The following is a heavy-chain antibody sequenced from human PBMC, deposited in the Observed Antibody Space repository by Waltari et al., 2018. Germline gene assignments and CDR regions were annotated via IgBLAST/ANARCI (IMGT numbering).Heavy chain of an antibody. D-gene: IGHD3-10*01. Sequence: EVQLAQSGGGFVYAGGSLRLSCVAYGFHYTSARLSWFRQDPGKVLEWLGLIKSATSGGAADYGAPVKGRFTISRDDSQNTHFLQMNSLKVEDTAVYYCVADISEIGRGEFDYWAQGTLVTVSS. CDR3: VADISEIGRGEFDY. CDR1: GFHYTSAR. V-gene: IGHV3-15*01. CDR2: IKSATSGGAA. J-gene: IGHJ4*02.